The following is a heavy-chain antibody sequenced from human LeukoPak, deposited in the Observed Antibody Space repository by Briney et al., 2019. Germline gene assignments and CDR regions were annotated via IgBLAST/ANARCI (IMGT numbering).Heavy chain of an antibody. CDR2: IYSDGST. CDR1: GFTVSSNY. CDR3: AREEPFYFDY. Sequence: GGSLRLSCAASGFTVSSNYMSWVRQAPGKGLEWVSVIYSDGSTYAAAYVKSRFTIFSNNTKNTKYLQMMSLRAETTTVYYCAREEPFYFDYWGQGTLVTVSS. D-gene: IGHD1-14*01. J-gene: IGHJ4*02. V-gene: IGHV3-53*01.